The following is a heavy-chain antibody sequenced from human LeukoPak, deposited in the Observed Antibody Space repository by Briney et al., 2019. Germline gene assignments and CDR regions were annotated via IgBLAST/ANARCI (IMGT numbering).Heavy chain of an antibody. D-gene: IGHD6-13*01. J-gene: IGHJ5*02. CDR1: GFTFSSYG. Sequence: PGRSLRLSCAASGFTFSSYGMHWVRQAPGKGLEWVAFIRYDGSNKYYADSVKGRFTISRDNSKNTLYLQMNSLRAEDTAVYYCAKDSSSWYQGWYNWFDPWGQGTLVTVSS. CDR2: IRYDGSNK. CDR3: AKDSSSWYQGWYNWFDP. V-gene: IGHV3-30*02.